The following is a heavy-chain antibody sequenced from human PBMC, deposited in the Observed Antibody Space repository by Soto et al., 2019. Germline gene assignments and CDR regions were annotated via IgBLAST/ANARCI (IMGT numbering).Heavy chain of an antibody. J-gene: IGHJ5*02. V-gene: IGHV4-31*03. CDR3: AGAQLWFGRLNWFDP. D-gene: IGHD3-10*01. CDR1: GGSISSGDYC. Sequence: QVQLQEAGPGLVKPSQTLSLTCTVSGGSISSGDYCWSWIRQHPGKGLEWIGYISHSGKTYYNPSLKGRLTIAVDASKTQSSLMLTSVTAADTAVYYCAGAQLWFGRLNWFDPWGRGTLVTVSS. CDR2: ISHSGKT.